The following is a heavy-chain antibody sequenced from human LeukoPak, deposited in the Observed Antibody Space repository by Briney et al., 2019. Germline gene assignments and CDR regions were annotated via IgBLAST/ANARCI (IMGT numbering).Heavy chain of an antibody. CDR1: GGSISSYY. V-gene: IGHV4-59*01. D-gene: IGHD2-2*01. Sequence: SETLSLTCTVSGGSISSYYWSWIRQPPGKGLEWIGYIYYSGSTNYNPSLESRVTISVDTSKNQFSLKLSSVTAADTAVYYCARGGVVVPAAILLGAFDIWGQGTMVTVSS. CDR2: IYYSGST. J-gene: IGHJ3*02. CDR3: ARGGVVVPAAILLGAFDI.